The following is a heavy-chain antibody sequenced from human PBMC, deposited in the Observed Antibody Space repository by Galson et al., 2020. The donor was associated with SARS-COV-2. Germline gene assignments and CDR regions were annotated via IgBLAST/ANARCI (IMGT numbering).Heavy chain of an antibody. V-gene: IGHV3-30*04. CDR1: GFPFNIYA. D-gene: IGHD3-16*01. J-gene: IGHJ6*02. CDR3: AKKGDLMRDGMDV. Sequence: GGSLRLSCAASGFPFNIYAMHWVRQAPGKGLEWVAVISYDETNKSYADSVKGRFTISRDNSQNTLYLQMSSLSPDDTAKYYCAKKGDLMRDGMDVWGQGTTVTVSS. CDR2: ISYDETNK.